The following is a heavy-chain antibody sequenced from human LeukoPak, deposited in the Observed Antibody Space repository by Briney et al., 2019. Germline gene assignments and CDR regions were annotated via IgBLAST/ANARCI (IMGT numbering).Heavy chain of an antibody. D-gene: IGHD4-17*01. J-gene: IGHJ4*02. Sequence: ASVKVSCKASGYTFTNYGISWVRQAPGQGLEWMGWISAYNGNTNYAQKFQGRVTMTTDTSTSTAYMELRSLRSDDTAVYYCASDRDYGDYNTQDLFVYWGQGTLVTVSS. V-gene: IGHV1-18*01. CDR3: ASDRDYGDYNTQDLFVY. CDR1: GYTFTNYG. CDR2: ISAYNGNT.